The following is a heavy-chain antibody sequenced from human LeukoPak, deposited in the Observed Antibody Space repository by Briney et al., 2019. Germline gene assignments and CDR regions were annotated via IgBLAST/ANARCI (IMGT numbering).Heavy chain of an antibody. CDR1: GGSISSSSYY. CDR3: AREERITMVRGIPNWFDP. Sequence: PSETLSLTCTVSGGSISSSSYYRGWIRQPPGKGLEWIGSIYYSGSTYYNPSLKSRVTISVDTSKNQFSLKLSSVTAADTAVYYCAREERITMVRGIPNWFDPWGQGTLVTVSS. CDR2: IYYSGST. V-gene: IGHV4-39*07. D-gene: IGHD3-10*01. J-gene: IGHJ5*02.